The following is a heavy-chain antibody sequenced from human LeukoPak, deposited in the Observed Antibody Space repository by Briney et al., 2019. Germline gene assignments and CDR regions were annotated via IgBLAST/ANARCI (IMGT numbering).Heavy chain of an antibody. V-gene: IGHV3-48*04. D-gene: IGHD3-22*01. Sequence: GESLKISCKGSGYSFTSYWIGWVRQMPGKGLEWVSYISSSGSTIYYADSVKGRFTISRDNAKNSLYLQMNSLRAEDTAVYYCARAYSSGYYYPDYWGQGTLVTVSS. CDR1: GYSFTSYW. CDR3: ARAYSSGYYYPDY. CDR2: ISSSGSTI. J-gene: IGHJ4*02.